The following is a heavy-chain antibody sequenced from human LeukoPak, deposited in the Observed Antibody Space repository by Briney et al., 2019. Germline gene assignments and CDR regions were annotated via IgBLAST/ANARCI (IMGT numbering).Heavy chain of an antibody. D-gene: IGHD3-22*01. J-gene: IGHJ3*02. V-gene: IGHV3-23*01. CDR3: AKDRGITMIVVVYSEGFDI. CDR1: GFTFSTSA. Sequence: GGSLRLSCAASGFTFSTSAMTWVRQAPGKGLEWVSAISGSGGSTYYADSVKGRFTISRDNSKNTLYLQMNSLRAENTAVYYCAKDRGITMIVVVYSEGFDIWGQGTMVTVSS. CDR2: ISGSGGST.